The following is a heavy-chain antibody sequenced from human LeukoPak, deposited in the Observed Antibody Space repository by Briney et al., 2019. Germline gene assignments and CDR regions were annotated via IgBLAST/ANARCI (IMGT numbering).Heavy chain of an antibody. CDR3: ARSQGTQPRYYYYGLDV. Sequence: GGSLRLSCAASGFTVSSNYMSWVRQAPGKGLEWVSVIYSGGSTYYADSVKGRFTISRDNSKNTLYLQMNSLRAEDTAVYYCARSQGTQPRYYYYGLDVWGQGPTVTVSS. J-gene: IGHJ6*02. CDR2: IYSGGST. D-gene: IGHD3-10*01. CDR1: GFTVSSNY. V-gene: IGHV3-53*01.